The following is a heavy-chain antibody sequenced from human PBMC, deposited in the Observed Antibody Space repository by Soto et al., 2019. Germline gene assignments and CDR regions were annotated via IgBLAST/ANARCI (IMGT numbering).Heavy chain of an antibody. J-gene: IGHJ4*02. Sequence: GGSLRLSCAASGFTFSSFGMHWVRQAPGKGLEWVAVISYDGSNKYYADSMKGRFTISRDNSKNTLYLQMNSLRPEDSAVYYCAKDGVGLDYWGQGTLVTVSS. V-gene: IGHV3-30*18. D-gene: IGHD3-16*01. CDR3: AKDGVGLDY. CDR1: GFTFSSFG. CDR2: ISYDGSNK.